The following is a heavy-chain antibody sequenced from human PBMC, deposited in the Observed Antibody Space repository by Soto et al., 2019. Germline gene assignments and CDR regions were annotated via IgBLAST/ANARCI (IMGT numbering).Heavy chain of an antibody. D-gene: IGHD7-27*01. CDR2: IGAASDA. Sequence: GGSLRLSCAASGFTFSNYDMHWVRQAPGEGLEWVSGIGAASDAYYPVSVQGRFTVSRDNAKKSLYLQMNSLRAGGTAVYYCARGVLGPGDYYYGMDVWGQGTTVTVSS. J-gene: IGHJ6*02. CDR1: GFTFSNYD. V-gene: IGHV3-13*01. CDR3: ARGVLGPGDYYYGMDV.